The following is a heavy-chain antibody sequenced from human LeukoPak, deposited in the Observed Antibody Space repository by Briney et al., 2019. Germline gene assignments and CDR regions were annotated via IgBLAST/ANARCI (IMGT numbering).Heavy chain of an antibody. D-gene: IGHD6-13*01. CDR1: GYTFTGYY. J-gene: IGHJ5*02. Sequence: GASVKVSCKASGYTFTGYYMHWVRQAPGQGLEWMGWINPNSGGTNYAQKFQGRVTMTRDTSISTAYMELSRLRPDDTAVYYCARCDYRGGIAAALGWFDPWGQGTLVTVPS. CDR3: ARCDYRGGIAAALGWFDP. V-gene: IGHV1-2*02. CDR2: INPNSGGT.